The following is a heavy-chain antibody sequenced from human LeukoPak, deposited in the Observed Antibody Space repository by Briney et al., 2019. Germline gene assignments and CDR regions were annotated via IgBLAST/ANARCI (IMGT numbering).Heavy chain of an antibody. J-gene: IGHJ4*02. CDR1: GGSISSGGYS. CDR2: IYHSGST. D-gene: IGHD3-22*01. CDR3: ARSPVSGYYYGDFDY. Sequence: SQTLSLTCAVSGGSISSGGYSWSWIRQPPGKSLEWIGYIYHSGSTYYNPSLESRVTISVDTSKNQFSLKLSSVTAADTAVYYCARSPVSGYYYGDFDYWGQGTLVTGSS. V-gene: IGHV4-30-2*01.